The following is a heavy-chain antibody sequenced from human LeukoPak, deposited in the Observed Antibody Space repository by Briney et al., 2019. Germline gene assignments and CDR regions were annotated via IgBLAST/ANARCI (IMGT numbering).Heavy chain of an antibody. CDR2: IYHSGST. D-gene: IGHD5-18*01. Sequence: PSETLSLTCAVSGYSISSGYYWGWIRQPPGKGLEWIGSIYHSGSTYYNPSLKSRVTISVDTSENQFSLKLSSVTAADTAVYYCAREVDTAMVTRFDYWGQGTLVTVSS. V-gene: IGHV4-38-2*02. CDR1: GYSISSGYY. J-gene: IGHJ4*02. CDR3: AREVDTAMVTRFDY.